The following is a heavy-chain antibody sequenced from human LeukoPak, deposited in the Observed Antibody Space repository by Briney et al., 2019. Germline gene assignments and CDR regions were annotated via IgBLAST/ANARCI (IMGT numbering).Heavy chain of an antibody. D-gene: IGHD2-15*01. Sequence: ASVKISCKASGGTFSSYAISWVRQAPGQGLEWMGGIIPIFGTANYAQKFQGRVTITADESTSTAYMELSSLRSEDTAVYYRATLTGGPRIYYYYGMDVWGQGTTVTVSS. CDR1: GGTFSSYA. J-gene: IGHJ6*02. V-gene: IGHV1-69*13. CDR3: ATLTGGPRIYYYYGMDV. CDR2: IIPIFGTA.